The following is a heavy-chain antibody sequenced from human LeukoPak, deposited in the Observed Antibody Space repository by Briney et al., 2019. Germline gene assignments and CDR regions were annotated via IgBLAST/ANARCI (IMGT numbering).Heavy chain of an antibody. V-gene: IGHV4-38-2*02. Sequence: SETLSLTCTVSGYSISSGYYWGWIRQPPGKGLEWIGSIYHSGSTYYNPSLKSRVTISVDTSKNQFSLKLSSVTAADTAVYYCAREMTYDAFDIWGQGTMVTVSS. J-gene: IGHJ3*02. D-gene: IGHD2-21*02. CDR1: GYSISSGYY. CDR2: IYHSGST. CDR3: AREMTYDAFDI.